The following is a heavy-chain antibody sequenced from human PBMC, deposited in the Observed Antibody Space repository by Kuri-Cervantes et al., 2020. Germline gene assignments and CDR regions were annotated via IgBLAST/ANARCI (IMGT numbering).Heavy chain of an antibody. CDR3: TRSFYASSLDIFHV. V-gene: IGHV4-39*01. CDR2: VYQSGSP. CDR1: GDSIRSSNYY. D-gene: IGHD2/OR15-2a*01. J-gene: IGHJ3*01. Sequence: GSLRLSCTVSGDSIRSSNYYWGWIRQPPGKGLEWIASVYQSGSPYYNPSLRSRVTISLDTSKSQFSLSLTSVTAADTAVYYCTRSFYASSLDIFHVWGQGTMVTVSS.